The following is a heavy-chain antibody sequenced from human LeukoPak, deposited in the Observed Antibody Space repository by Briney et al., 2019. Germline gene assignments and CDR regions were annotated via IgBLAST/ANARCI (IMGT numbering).Heavy chain of an antibody. Sequence: GESLKISCKGSGFSFTSYWIGWVRQMPGKGLEWMGIIYPGDSDTRYSPSFQGQVTISADKSISTAYLQWSSLKASDTAMYYCARHGRGSGSANWFDPWGQGTLVTVSS. J-gene: IGHJ5*02. CDR2: IYPGDSDT. CDR3: ARHGRGSGSANWFDP. D-gene: IGHD1-26*01. V-gene: IGHV5-51*01. CDR1: GFSFTSYW.